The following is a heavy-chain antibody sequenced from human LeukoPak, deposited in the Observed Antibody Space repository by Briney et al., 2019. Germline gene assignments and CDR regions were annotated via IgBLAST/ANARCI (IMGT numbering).Heavy chain of an antibody. CDR3: ARGLGYCTSTTCLLPFDY. CDR1: GFTVSTYY. J-gene: IGHJ4*02. CDR2: IYSGGST. Sequence: PGGSLRLSCASSGFTVSTYYMTWLHQARGKGLECVSVIYSGGSTYYADSVKGRFTVSRDNSKNTLYLQMNSLRAEDTAMYYCARGLGYCTSTTCLLPFDYWGQGTLVTVSS. V-gene: IGHV3-53*01. D-gene: IGHD2-2*01.